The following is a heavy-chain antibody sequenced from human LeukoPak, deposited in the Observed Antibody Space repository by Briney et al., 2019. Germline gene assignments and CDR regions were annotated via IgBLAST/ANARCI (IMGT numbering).Heavy chain of an antibody. Sequence: PGGSLRLFCAASGFTFSSYSMNWVRQAPGKGLEWVSYIGGSFSDIQYADSVKGRFTISRDNAKNSLYLQMNSLRAKDTAVYYCARDGGGWFIDYWGQGTLVTVSA. J-gene: IGHJ4*02. CDR3: ARDGGGWFIDY. V-gene: IGHV3-48*01. D-gene: IGHD6-19*01. CDR2: IGGSFSDI. CDR1: GFTFSSYS.